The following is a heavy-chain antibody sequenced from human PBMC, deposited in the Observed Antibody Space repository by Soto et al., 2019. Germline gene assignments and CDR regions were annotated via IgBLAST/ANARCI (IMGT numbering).Heavy chain of an antibody. CDR2: ITGTGVSI. V-gene: IGHV3-23*01. CDR3: AKDSIPYSGSYDLDH. Sequence: EVQLLESGGGLVQPGGSLRLSCVASGFSFSGFAMSWVRQAPGKGLVWVSSITGTGVSIYYADSVRRRFTISRDNSKNTLYLQMSSLRAEDTARYYCAKDSIPYSGSYDLDHWGRGALVTVSS. J-gene: IGHJ4*02. D-gene: IGHD6-6*01. CDR1: GFSFSGFA.